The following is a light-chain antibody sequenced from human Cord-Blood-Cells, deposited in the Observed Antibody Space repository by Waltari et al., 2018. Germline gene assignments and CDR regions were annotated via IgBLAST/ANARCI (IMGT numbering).Light chain of an antibody. Sequence: EIVMTQSPLSLPVTTGEQASISCRSSQSLLHSNGYNYLDWYLQKPGQSPQLLIYLGSNRASGVPDRFSGSGSGTEFTLTISRVEAEDVGVYYCMQALQTPPSFGGGTKVEIK. J-gene: IGKJ4*01. V-gene: IGKV2-28*01. CDR1: QSLLHSNGYNY. CDR2: LGS. CDR3: MQALQTPPS.